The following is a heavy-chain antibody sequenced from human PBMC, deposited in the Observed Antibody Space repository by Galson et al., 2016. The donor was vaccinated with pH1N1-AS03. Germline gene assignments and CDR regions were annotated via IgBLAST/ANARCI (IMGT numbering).Heavy chain of an antibody. Sequence: SVKVSCKASGGTHSIYAISWVRLVPGQGLEWMGGITPIFGTTNYAQKFQGRVTVTADDSTDTVYMELKSLISEDTAVYYCARGVRPYYYAMDVWGQGTTVTVSS. CDR2: ITPIFGTT. D-gene: IGHD3-10*01. CDR3: ARGVRPYYYAMDV. V-gene: IGHV1-69*13. J-gene: IGHJ6*02. CDR1: GGTHSIYA.